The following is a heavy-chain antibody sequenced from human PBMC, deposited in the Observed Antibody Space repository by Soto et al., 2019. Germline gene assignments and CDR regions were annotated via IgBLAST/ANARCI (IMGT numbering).Heavy chain of an antibody. CDR3: ARDLEARLSYDSSGPFDY. V-gene: IGHV1-69*13. Sequence: GASVKVSCKASGGTFSSYAISWVRQAPGQGLEWMGGIITIFGTANYAHKFQGRVTITADEFTSTAYMELSSLRSEDTAVYYCARDLEARLSYDSSGPFDYWGQGTLVTVSS. D-gene: IGHD3-22*01. CDR1: GGTFSSYA. J-gene: IGHJ4*02. CDR2: IITIFGTA.